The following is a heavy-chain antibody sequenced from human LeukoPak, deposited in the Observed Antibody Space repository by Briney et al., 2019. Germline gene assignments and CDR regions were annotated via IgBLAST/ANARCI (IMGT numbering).Heavy chain of an antibody. V-gene: IGHV4-61*02. D-gene: IGHD4-17*01. CDR3: ARAVTYSGNAFDI. CDR1: GGSISSGSYY. CDR2: IYTSGST. Sequence: SETLSLTCTVSGGSISSGSYYWSWIRQPAGKGLEWIGRIYTSGSTNYNPSLKSRVTISVDTSKNQFSLKLSSVTAADTAVYYCARAVTYSGNAFDIWGQGTMVTVSS. J-gene: IGHJ3*02.